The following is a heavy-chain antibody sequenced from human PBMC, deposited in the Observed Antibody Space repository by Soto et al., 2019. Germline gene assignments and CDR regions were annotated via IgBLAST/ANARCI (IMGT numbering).Heavy chain of an antibody. J-gene: IGHJ4*02. V-gene: IGHV1-18*01. Sequence: ASVKVSCKASGYTFTSYGISWVRQAPGQGLEWMGWISPYNGNTNYAQKLQGRVTMTTDTSTSTAYMELRSLRSDDTTVYYCARGGGVPVLRFLNYWGQGTQVTVSS. CDR1: GYTFTSYG. D-gene: IGHD3-3*01. CDR2: ISPYNGNT. CDR3: ARGGGVPVLRFLNY.